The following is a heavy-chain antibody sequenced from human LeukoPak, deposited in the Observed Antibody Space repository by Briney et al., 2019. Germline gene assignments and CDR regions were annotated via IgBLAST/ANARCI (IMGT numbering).Heavy chain of an antibody. CDR1: GFTFSSYA. J-gene: IGHJ4*02. D-gene: IGHD3-16*02. CDR3: ARTRDFGMITFGGVIAAFDY. CDR2: ISYDGSNK. Sequence: GGSLRLSCAASGFTFSSYAMHWVRQAPGKGLEWVAVISYDGSNKYYADSVKGRFTISRDNSKNTLYLQMNSLRAEDTAVYYCARTRDFGMITFGGVIAAFDYWGQGTLVTVSS. V-gene: IGHV3-30-3*01.